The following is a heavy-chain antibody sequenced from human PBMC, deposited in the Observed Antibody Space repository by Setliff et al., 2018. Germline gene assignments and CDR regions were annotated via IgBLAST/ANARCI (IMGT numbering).Heavy chain of an antibody. CDR1: GYTFSDYW. D-gene: IGHD2-15*01. CDR3: ARVVGADGIGIDY. Sequence: LKISCRGSGYTFSDYWIGWVRQMPGKGLEWMGIIYPGDSDTRYSPSFQGQVTFSADKSISTAYLQWSSLKASGTATYYCARVVGADGIGIDYWGQGTVVTVS. CDR2: IYPGDSDT. J-gene: IGHJ4*02. V-gene: IGHV5-51*01.